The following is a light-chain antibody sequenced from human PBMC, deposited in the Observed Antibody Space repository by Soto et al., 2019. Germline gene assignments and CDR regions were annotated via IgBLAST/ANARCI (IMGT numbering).Light chain of an antibody. CDR2: AAS. V-gene: IGKV1-39*01. CDR1: QSISSY. J-gene: IGKJ5*01. Sequence: DIQMTQAPCSLSASVGDRVTITCRAIQSISSYLNWYQQKPRKAPKLLIYAASSLQSGVPSRFSGSGSGTDFTLSISSLEPEDFAVYYCKHRVNWPLSITFGQGTRLEIK. CDR3: KHRVNWPLSIT.